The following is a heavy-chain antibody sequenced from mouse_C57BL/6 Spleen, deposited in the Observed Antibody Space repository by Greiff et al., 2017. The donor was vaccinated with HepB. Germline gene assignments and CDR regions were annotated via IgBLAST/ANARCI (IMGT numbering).Heavy chain of an antibody. J-gene: IGHJ2*01. CDR3: TRSGLLDY. D-gene: IGHD3-1*01. V-gene: IGHV1-15*01. CDR2: IDPETGGT. CDR1: GYTFTDYE. Sequence: QVHVKQSGAELVRPGASVTLSCKASGYTFTDYEMHWVKQTPVHGLEWIGAIDPETGGTAYNQKFKGKAILTADKSSSTAYMELRSLTSEDSAVYYCTRSGLLDYWGQGTTLTVSS.